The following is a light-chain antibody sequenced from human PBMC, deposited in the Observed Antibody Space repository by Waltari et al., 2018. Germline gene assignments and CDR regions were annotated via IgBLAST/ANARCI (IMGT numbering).Light chain of an antibody. CDR3: QQRSNWPPRDLFT. J-gene: IGKJ3*01. V-gene: IGKV3-11*01. Sequence: EIVLTQSPATLSLSPGERATLSCRASQSVSSYLAWYQQKPGQAPRLLIYDASNRATGIPARFSGSGSGTDFTLTISSLEPEDFAVYYCQQRSNWPPRDLFTFGPGTKVDIK. CDR1: QSVSSY. CDR2: DAS.